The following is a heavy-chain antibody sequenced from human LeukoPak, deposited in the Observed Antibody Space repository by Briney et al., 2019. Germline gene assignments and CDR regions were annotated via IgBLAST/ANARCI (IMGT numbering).Heavy chain of an antibody. Sequence: GGSLRLSCAASGLTFSGSWMTWVRQPPGKGLEWVGNILPDGSYKHYVDSVKGRFTISRDNAKNSLYLQMNSLRAEDTAVYYCARDLTVLLWFGQIGLDYWGQGTLVTVSS. V-gene: IGHV3-7*01. D-gene: IGHD3-10*01. J-gene: IGHJ4*02. CDR3: ARDLTVLLWFGQIGLDY. CDR2: ILPDGSYK. CDR1: GLTFSGSW.